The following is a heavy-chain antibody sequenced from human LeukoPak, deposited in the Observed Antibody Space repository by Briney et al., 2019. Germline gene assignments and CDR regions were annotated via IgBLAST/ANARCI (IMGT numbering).Heavy chain of an antibody. CDR3: TRVGYIDEGIDY. V-gene: IGHV3-30-3*01. J-gene: IGHJ4*02. CDR1: GFTVTGYS. D-gene: IGHD5-24*01. CDR2: MSYDGTNK. Sequence: QPGGSLRLSCVVSGFTVTGYSMHWVRQAPGKGLEWVAVMSYDGTNKYYADSVKGRFTISRDNAKNSLYLQMNSLRAEDTAIYYCTRVGYIDEGIDYWGRGTLVTVSS.